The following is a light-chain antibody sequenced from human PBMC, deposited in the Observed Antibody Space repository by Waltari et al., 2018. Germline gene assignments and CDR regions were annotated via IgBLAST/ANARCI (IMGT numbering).Light chain of an antibody. CDR2: AAS. V-gene: IGKV1-12*01. J-gene: IGKJ4*01. Sequence: DIQMTQSPSSVSASVGDRVTITCRASHDISDWVDWYQQKPGKAPKLLIYAASSLQSGVPSRFSGSGSGREFTLTISSLQPEDFATYFCQQANNPPTFGGGTKVEI. CDR3: QQANNPPT. CDR1: HDISDW.